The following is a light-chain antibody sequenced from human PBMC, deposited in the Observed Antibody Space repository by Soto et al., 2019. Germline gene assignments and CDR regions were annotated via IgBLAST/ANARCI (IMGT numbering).Light chain of an antibody. Sequence: DIQMTQSPSSVSAFVGGRVTIPCRASQGLCSWLAWYQTKPGKAPNLLIYAAASLQSGVPPRFSGSEAGTDFTLTISSLQPEDCSIYYCQQANSFPITFGQGTRLEI. J-gene: IGKJ5*01. CDR2: AAA. V-gene: IGKV1-12*01. CDR3: QQANSFPIT. CDR1: QGLCSW.